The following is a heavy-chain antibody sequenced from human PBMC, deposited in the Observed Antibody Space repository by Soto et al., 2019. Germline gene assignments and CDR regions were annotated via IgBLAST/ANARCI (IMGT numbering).Heavy chain of an antibody. CDR3: ARAEITIFGVVVWGYYYYGMDV. CDR2: MNPNSGNT. D-gene: IGHD3-3*01. Sequence: ASVKVSCKASGYTFTSYDINWVRQATGQGLEWMRWMNPNSGNTGYAQKFQGRVTMTRNTSISTAYMELSSLRSEDTAVYYCARAEITIFGVVVWGYYYYGMDVWGQGTTVTVSS. J-gene: IGHJ6*02. V-gene: IGHV1-8*01. CDR1: GYTFTSYD.